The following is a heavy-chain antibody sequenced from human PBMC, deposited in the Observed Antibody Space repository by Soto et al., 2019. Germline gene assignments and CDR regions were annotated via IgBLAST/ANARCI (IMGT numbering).Heavy chain of an antibody. D-gene: IGHD3-10*01. Sequence: EVQLVESGGGLVQPGGSLRLSCAASEFTFSGRSVHWVRQAPGKRLVWVSGIDKVGTDSTYADSVKGRFTSSRDDAKNSVYLQMDSLRVEDTAVYYCARGWFGPDVWGKGTTVTVSS. V-gene: IGHV3-74*01. J-gene: IGHJ6*03. CDR2: IDKVGTDS. CDR3: ARGWFGPDV. CDR1: EFTFSGRS.